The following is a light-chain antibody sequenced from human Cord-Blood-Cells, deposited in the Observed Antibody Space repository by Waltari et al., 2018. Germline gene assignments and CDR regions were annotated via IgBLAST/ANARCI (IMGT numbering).Light chain of an antibody. CDR3: QAWDSSTVV. CDR2: QDS. CDR1: KLGDKY. V-gene: IGLV3-1*01. Sequence: SYELTLPPSVSVSPGQTASITSSGDKLGDKYACWYQQKPGQSPVLVIYQDSKRPSGIPERFSGSNSGNTATLTISGTPAMDEADYYCQAWDSSTVVFGGGTKLTVL. J-gene: IGLJ2*01.